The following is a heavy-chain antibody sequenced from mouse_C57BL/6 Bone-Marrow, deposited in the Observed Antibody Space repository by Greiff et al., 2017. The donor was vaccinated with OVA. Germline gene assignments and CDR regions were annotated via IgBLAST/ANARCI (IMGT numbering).Heavy chain of an antibody. Sequence: QVQLKESGAELVRPGASVKMSCKASGYTFTSYNMHWVKQTPRQGLEWIGAIYPGNGDTSYNQKFKGKATLTVDKSSSTAYMQLSSLTSEDSAVYVCARTRSSYWYFDVWGTGTTVTVSS. CDR3: ARTRSSYWYFDV. D-gene: IGHD1-1*01. J-gene: IGHJ1*03. CDR1: GYTFTSYN. CDR2: IYPGNGDT. V-gene: IGHV1-12*01.